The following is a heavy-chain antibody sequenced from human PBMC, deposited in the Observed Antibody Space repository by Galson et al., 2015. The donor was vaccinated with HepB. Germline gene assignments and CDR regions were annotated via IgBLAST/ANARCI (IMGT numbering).Heavy chain of an antibody. J-gene: IGHJ3*02. CDR1: GYTFTSYG. CDR3: ARGGALAYCGGDCPVGGAFDI. Sequence: SVKVSCKASGYTFTSYGISWVRQAPGQGLEWMGWISAYNGNTNYAQKLQGRVTMTTDTSTSTAYMELRSLRSDDTAVYYCARGGALAYCGGDCPVGGAFDIWGQGTMVTVSS. D-gene: IGHD2-21*01. CDR2: ISAYNGNT. V-gene: IGHV1-18*01.